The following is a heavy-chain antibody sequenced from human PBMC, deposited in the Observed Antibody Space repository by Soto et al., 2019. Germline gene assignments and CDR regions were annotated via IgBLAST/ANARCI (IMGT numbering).Heavy chain of an antibody. D-gene: IGHD3-22*01. CDR2: IGGSGGIT. CDR1: GYTFSDHA. V-gene: IGHV3-23*01. CDR3: ASNDGGNSSGYPY. Sequence: EVQLLESGGGLVQPGGSLRLSCAASGYTFSDHALIWVRQAPGKGLEWVSLIGGSGGITYYADSVKGRFTISRDNSKNTLYLQMHSLRAEDTAVYYCASNDGGNSSGYPYWGQGTLVTVSS. J-gene: IGHJ4*02.